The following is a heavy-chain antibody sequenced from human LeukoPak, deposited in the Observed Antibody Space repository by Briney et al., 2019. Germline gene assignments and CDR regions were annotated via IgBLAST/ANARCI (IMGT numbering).Heavy chain of an antibody. CDR2: IIPIFCTA. CDR3: APPFWLGTVAGTAPGGTNFDY. CDR1: VGTFSSYA. V-gene: IGHV1-69*13. D-gene: IGHD6-19*01. Sequence: ASVKVSCKASVGTFSSYAISWVQQAPGQGREWIGGIIPIFCTADYAQKSQGRGTITADESTCTAYMELSSLRSEDTAVYSCAPPFWLGTVAGTAPGGTNFDYWGQGTLVTVSS. J-gene: IGHJ4*02.